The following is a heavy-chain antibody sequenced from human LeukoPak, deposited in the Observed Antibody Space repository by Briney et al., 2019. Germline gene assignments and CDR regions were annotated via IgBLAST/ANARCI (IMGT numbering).Heavy chain of an antibody. CDR2: IYPGDSDT. CDR1: GYSFTSYW. V-gene: IGHV5-51*01. J-gene: IGHJ4*02. D-gene: IGHD3-16*01. Sequence: GESLKISCKGSGYSFTSYWIGWVRQMPGKGLEWMGIIYPGDSDTRYSPSFQGQVTISVDRSITTAYLQWDSLQASDTAIYYCARTTVNALDFEYWGQGTLVTVSS. CDR3: ARTTVNALDFEY.